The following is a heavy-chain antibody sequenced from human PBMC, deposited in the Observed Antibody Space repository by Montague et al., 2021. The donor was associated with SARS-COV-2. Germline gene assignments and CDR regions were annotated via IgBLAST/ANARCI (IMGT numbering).Heavy chain of an antibody. Sequence: PELVKPTQTLTLTCTFSGFSRSTSGLCVSWIRQPPGKALEWLARIDWDDDRCYSTSLKTRLTISKDTSKNQVVLTMTNMDPVDTATYYCARTAGTDYTGYYYYAMDVWGQGTTVTVSS. J-gene: IGHJ6*02. CDR1: GFSRSTSGLC. V-gene: IGHV2-70*11. CDR3: ARTAGTDYTGYYYYAMDV. D-gene: IGHD3-10*01. CDR2: IDWDDDR.